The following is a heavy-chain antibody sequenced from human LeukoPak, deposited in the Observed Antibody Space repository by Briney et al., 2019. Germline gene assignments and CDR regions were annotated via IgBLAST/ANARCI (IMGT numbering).Heavy chain of an antibody. J-gene: IGHJ6*03. CDR3: AKETIAVAGTGFRGYYYYYYMDV. Sequence: PGGSLRLSCAASGFTFDDYGMSWVRQAPGKGLEWVSGINWNGGSTGYADSVKGRFTISRDNAKNSLYLQMNSLRAEDTALYYCAKETIAVAGTGFRGYYYYYYMDVWGKGTTVTISS. CDR2: INWNGGST. CDR1: GFTFDDYG. V-gene: IGHV3-20*04. D-gene: IGHD6-19*01.